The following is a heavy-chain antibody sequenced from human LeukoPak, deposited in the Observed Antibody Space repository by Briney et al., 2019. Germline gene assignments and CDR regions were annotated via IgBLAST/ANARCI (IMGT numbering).Heavy chain of an antibody. J-gene: IGHJ3*02. D-gene: IGHD3-22*01. V-gene: IGHV4-34*01. Sequence: SETLSLTCAVYGGSFSGYYWSWIRQPPGKGLEWIGEINHSGSTNYNPSLKGRVTISVDTSKNQFSLKLSSVTAADTAVYYCARELYSSGYHDAFDIWGQGTMVTVSS. CDR1: GGSFSGYY. CDR2: INHSGST. CDR3: ARELYSSGYHDAFDI.